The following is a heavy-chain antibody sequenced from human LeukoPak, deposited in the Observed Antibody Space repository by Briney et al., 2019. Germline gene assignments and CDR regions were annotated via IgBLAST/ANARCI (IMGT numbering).Heavy chain of an antibody. D-gene: IGHD1-14*01. CDR2: VNREGSNT. CDR1: GLTFSGYW. J-gene: IGHJ4*02. Sequence: PGGSLRLSCAASGLTFSGYWKHCVRQATGEGRVWVTRVNREGSNTRYEDSVKGRLTISRDKAKSTLYLQMNSLRAEDTAVYYCAREGITAGVNLDYWGQGTVVTVS. V-gene: IGHV3-74*01. CDR3: AREGITAGVNLDY.